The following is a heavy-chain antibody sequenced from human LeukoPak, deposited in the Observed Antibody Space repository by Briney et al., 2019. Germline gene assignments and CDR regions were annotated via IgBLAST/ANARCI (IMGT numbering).Heavy chain of an antibody. V-gene: IGHV7-4-1*02. CDR2: INTNTGTP. Sequence: ASVKVSCKASGYTFTGYYMHWVRQAPGQGLEWMGWINTNTGTPTYAQGFTGRFVFSLDTSVSTAYLQISSLKAEDTAVYYCARDAGGAAGTSDYWGQGTLVTVSS. J-gene: IGHJ4*02. D-gene: IGHD6-13*01. CDR1: GYTFTGYY. CDR3: ARDAGGAAGTSDY.